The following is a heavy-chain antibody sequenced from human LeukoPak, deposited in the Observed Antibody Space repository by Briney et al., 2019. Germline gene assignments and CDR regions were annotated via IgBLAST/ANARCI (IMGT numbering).Heavy chain of an antibody. V-gene: IGHV1-18*01. Sequence: ASVKVSCKGSVYTFTSYGISWVRQAPGQGLEWMGWLSAYNGNTNYAQKLQGRVTMTTDASTSTAYMELRSLRSDDTAVYYCARDLQGDYYHSSGYLHYFDYWGQGTLVTVSS. CDR2: LSAYNGNT. D-gene: IGHD3-22*01. CDR1: VYTFTSYG. CDR3: ARDLQGDYYHSSGYLHYFDY. J-gene: IGHJ4*02.